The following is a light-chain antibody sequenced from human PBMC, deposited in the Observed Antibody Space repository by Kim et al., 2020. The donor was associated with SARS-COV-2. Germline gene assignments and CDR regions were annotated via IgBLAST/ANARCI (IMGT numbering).Light chain of an antibody. CDR2: DAA. V-gene: IGKV3-11*01. CDR3: PQHSKCTPAPS. Sequence: PGEGATVSCRASHSIGVNFAWYQRTRGQAPRLLIYDAAVRATCIPDKFSGSGSGTDFTLTISNLDPEDFAIYFCPQHSKCTPAPSFGGGTKVDIK. J-gene: IGKJ4*01. CDR1: HSIGVN.